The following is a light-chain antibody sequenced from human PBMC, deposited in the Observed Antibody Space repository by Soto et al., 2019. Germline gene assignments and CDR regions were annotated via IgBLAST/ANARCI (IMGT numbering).Light chain of an antibody. CDR1: QSISRG. J-gene: IGKJ2*01. V-gene: IGKV1-5*01. CDR3: QQYVNYPYT. Sequence: DIQMTQSPSTLSPSVGDRVAITCRASQSISRGLAWYQQKPGKAPKLLIYDASSLASGVPSRFSGSGSGTEFTLTISSLQPDDFVTYYCQQYVNYPYTFGQGTKLEIK. CDR2: DAS.